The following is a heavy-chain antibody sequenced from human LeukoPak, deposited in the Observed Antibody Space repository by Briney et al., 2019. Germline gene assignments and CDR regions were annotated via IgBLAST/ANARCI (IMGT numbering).Heavy chain of an antibody. D-gene: IGHD6-13*01. V-gene: IGHV4-59*01. J-gene: IGHJ3*02. Sequence: SETLSLTCTVSGGSISSYYWSWIRQPPGKGLEWSGYIYYSGSTNYNPSLKSRVTISVDTSKNQFSLKLSSVTAADTAVYYCAKHMGYSSSYDAFDIWGQGTMVTVSS. CDR2: IYYSGST. CDR1: GGSISSYY. CDR3: AKHMGYSSSYDAFDI.